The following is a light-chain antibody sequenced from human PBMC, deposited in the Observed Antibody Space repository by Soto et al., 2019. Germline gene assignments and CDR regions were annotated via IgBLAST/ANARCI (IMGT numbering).Light chain of an antibody. CDR2: AAS. CDR3: HQSYSTPRT. J-gene: IGKJ1*01. V-gene: IGKV1-39*01. Sequence: DIQMTQSPSSLSASVGDRVTITCRASQSISNYLNWYQQKPGQAPKLLMFAASSLQSGVPSRFSVGGSGTDFTLTISSLQPEEFATYYCHQSYSTPRTFGQGNKVEIK. CDR1: QSISNY.